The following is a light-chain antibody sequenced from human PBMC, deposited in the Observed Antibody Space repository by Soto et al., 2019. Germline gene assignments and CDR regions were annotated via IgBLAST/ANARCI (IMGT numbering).Light chain of an antibody. V-gene: IGKV3-20*01. CDR2: ATS. J-gene: IGKJ5*01. CDR1: QSVSRTY. CDR3: QQYSSSPIT. Sequence: EVVLTQSPATLSLSTGDRATLSCRASQSVSRTYLAWYQQKPVQAPRLLIYATSSRATGIPDRFSGGGSGTDFSLTISRLDPEDFAVYYCQQYSSSPITFGQGTRLAIK.